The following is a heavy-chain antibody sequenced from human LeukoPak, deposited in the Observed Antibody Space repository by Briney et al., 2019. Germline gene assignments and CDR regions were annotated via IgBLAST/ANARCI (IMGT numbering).Heavy chain of an antibody. D-gene: IGHD1-26*01. CDR3: ATEPSGSSDY. CDR1: GFTVSSNY. CDR2: IYSGGST. Sequence: GGSLRLSCAASGFTVSSNYMSWVRQAPGKGLEWASVIYSGGSTYYANSVKGRFTISRDNSKNTLYLQMNSLRAEDTAVYYCATEPSGSSDYWGQGTLVTVSS. J-gene: IGHJ4*02. V-gene: IGHV3-53*05.